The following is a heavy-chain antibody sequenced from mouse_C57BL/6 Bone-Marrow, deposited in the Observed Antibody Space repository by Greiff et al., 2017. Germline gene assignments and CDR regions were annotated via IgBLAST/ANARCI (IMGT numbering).Heavy chain of an antibody. D-gene: IGHD1-1*01. V-gene: IGHV1-85*01. J-gene: IGHJ1*03. CDR3: ARDYGSSYWYFDV. CDR1: GYTFTSYD. CDR2: IYPRDGST. Sequence: QVQLQQSGPELVKPGASVKLSCKASGYTFTSYDINWVKQRPGQGLEWIGWIYPRDGSTKYNGKFKGKATLTVDTSSSTGYMELHSLTSEDSAVYFCARDYGSSYWYFDVWGTGTTVTVSS.